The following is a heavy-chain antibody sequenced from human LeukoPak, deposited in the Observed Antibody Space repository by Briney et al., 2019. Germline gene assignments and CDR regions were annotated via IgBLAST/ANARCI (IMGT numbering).Heavy chain of an antibody. J-gene: IGHJ4*02. CDR2: IHNSVT. D-gene: IGHD6-19*01. V-gene: IGHV4-59*01. Sequence: SETLSLTCTVSGGSISTYYWTWIRQPPGKGLEWIGYIHNSVTNSKPSLKSRVTISVDTSKNQFSLKLSSVTAADTAVYYCARVELLGSSGWPFDYWGQGTLVTVSS. CDR3: ARVELLGSSGWPFDY. CDR1: GGSISTYY.